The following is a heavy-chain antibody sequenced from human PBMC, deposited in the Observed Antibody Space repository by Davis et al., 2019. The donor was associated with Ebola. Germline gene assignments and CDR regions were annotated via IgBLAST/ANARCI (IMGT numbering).Heavy chain of an antibody. J-gene: IGHJ4*02. D-gene: IGHD5-24*01. CDR1: GGSISSYY. Sequence: SETLSLTCTVSGGSISSYYWSWIRQPPRKGLEWIGYIYSSGSTNYKPSLKSRVTISVDTSKNQFSLKLRSVTAADTAVYYCARQRRDGYSDFDYWGLGTLVTVSS. CDR3: ARQRRDGYSDFDY. CDR2: IYSSGST. V-gene: IGHV4-59*08.